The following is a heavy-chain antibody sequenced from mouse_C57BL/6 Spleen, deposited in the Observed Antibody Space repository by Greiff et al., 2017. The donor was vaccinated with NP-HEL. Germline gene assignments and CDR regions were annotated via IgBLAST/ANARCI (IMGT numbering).Heavy chain of an antibody. CDR1: GFTFSSYA. CDR3: AREGDYDWYFDV. CDR2: ISDGGSYT. J-gene: IGHJ1*03. D-gene: IGHD1-1*01. V-gene: IGHV5-4*01. Sequence: EVQGVESGGGLVKLGGSLKLSCAASGFTFSSYAMSWVRQTPEKRLEWVATISDGGSYTYYPDNVKGRFTISRDNAKNNLYLQMSHLKSEDTAMYYCAREGDYDWYFDVWGTGTTVTVSS.